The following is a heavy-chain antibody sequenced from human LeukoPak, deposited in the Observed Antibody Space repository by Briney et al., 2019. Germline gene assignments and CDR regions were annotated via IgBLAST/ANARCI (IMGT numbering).Heavy chain of an antibody. Sequence: GGSLRLSCAASGFRFSSYEMNWLRQAPGKGLEWVSQISSSATTIYYADSVKGRFTISRDNAKNSLFLQMNNLRVGDTALYFCARETRSGSAYYLDYWGQGTLVTVSS. CDR2: ISSSATTI. J-gene: IGHJ4*02. D-gene: IGHD1-26*01. CDR3: ARETRSGSAYYLDY. CDR1: GFRFSSYE. V-gene: IGHV3-48*03.